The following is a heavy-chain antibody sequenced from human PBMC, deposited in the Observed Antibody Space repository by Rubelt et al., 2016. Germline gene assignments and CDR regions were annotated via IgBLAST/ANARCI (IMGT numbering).Heavy chain of an antibody. Sequence: QVQLVQSGAEVKKPGASVKVSCRAPGYTFTGYYMHWVRQAPGQGLEWMGRINPNSGGTNYAQKFQVRVTMTRETSIRTAYMKLSRLRSDDTAVYYCARGVGTAFDPWGQGTLVNVSS. V-gene: IGHV1-2*06. D-gene: IGHD1-1*01. CDR3: ARGVGTAFDP. CDR2: INPNSGGT. CDR1: GYTFTGYY. J-gene: IGHJ5*02.